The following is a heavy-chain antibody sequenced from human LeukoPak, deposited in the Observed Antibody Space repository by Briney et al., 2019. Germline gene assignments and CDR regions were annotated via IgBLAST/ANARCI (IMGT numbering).Heavy chain of an antibody. D-gene: IGHD3-22*01. CDR3: ARQARYCHASSGDLDG. J-gene: IGHJ4*02. CDR1: GGSISSSCYY. CDR2: IYYSGST. Sequence: KPSETLSLTCSVSGGSISSSCYYWGWIRQPPGKGLEWIGSIYYSGSTYYNPSPKSRVTISVDTSKSQFSLRLSAVTAADTALYYCARQARYCHASSGDLDGWGQGSLVTVS. V-gene: IGHV4-39*01.